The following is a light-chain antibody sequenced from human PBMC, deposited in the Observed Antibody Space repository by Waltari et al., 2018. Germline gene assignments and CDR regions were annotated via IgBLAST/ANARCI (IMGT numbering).Light chain of an antibody. CDR1: QTVDKNY. V-gene: IGKV3-20*01. J-gene: IGKJ4*01. Sequence: DIVLTQSPGTLSLPPGERATLSCRASQTVDKNYLAWYQQKPGQAPRLLIYDASSRATGIPDRFSGSGSGTDFTLTISRLEPEVFAMYYCQQCSTPPLTFGGGTKVEIK. CDR3: QQCSTPPLT. CDR2: DAS.